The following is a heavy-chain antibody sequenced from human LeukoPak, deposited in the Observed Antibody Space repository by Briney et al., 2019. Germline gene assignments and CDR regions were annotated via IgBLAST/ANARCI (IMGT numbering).Heavy chain of an antibody. D-gene: IGHD3-10*01. J-gene: IGHJ3*02. CDR2: MNPNSGNT. CDR1: GYTFTSYD. CDR3: ARGYTVRGGRGAFDI. Sequence: GASVKVSCKASGYTFTSYDINWVRQATGQGLEWVGWMNPNSGNTGYAQKFQGRVTMTRNTSISTAYMELSSLRSEDTAVYYCARGYTVRGGRGAFDIWGQGTMVTVSS. V-gene: IGHV1-8*01.